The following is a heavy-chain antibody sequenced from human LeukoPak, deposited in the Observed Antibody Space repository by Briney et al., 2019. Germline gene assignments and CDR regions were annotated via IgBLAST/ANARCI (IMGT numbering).Heavy chain of an antibody. V-gene: IGHV4-31*03. CDR2: IYYSGST. CDR3: ARRGLGGDASLGFDY. CDR1: GGSISSGGYY. Sequence: PSQTLSLTCTVSGGSISSGGYYWSWIRQHPGKGLEWIGYIYYSGSTYYNPSLKSRVTISVDTSKNQFSLKLSSVTAADTAVYYCARRGLGGDASLGFDYWGQGTLVTVSS. D-gene: IGHD3-16*01. J-gene: IGHJ4*02.